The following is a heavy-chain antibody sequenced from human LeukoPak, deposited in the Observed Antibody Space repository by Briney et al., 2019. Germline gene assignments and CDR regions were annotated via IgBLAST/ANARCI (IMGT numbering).Heavy chain of an antibody. CDR1: GYTFTSYG. D-gene: IGHD4-11*01. CDR2: ISAYNGNT. J-gene: IGHJ4*02. Sequence: AXVKVSCKASGYTFTSYGISWVRQAPGQGGEWMGWISAYNGNTKYAQKLQGRVTMNTDTNKRTAYMELRSLRSDDTAVYYCARGQVQYRWAYYFDYWGQGTLVTVSS. CDR3: ARGQVQYRWAYYFDY. V-gene: IGHV1-18*01.